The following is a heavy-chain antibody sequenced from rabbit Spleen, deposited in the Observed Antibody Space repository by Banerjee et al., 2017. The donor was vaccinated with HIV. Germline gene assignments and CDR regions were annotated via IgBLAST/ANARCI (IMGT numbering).Heavy chain of an antibody. CDR3: ARDLVTAIGWNFAL. D-gene: IGHD1-1*01. Sequence: QEQLVESGGGLVKPGASLTLTCIASGVSFSGSSYMCWVRQAPGKGLEWIACIDSGSSGFTYFASWAKGRFTISKTSSTTVTLHMTSLTAADTATYFCARDLVTAIGWNFALWGPGTLVTVS. CDR1: GVSFSGSSY. J-gene: IGHJ4*01. V-gene: IGHV1S45*01. CDR2: IDSGSSGFT.